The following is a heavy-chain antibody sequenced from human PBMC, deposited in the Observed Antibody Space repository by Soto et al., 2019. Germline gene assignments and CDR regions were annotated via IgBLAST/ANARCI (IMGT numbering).Heavy chain of an antibody. CDR3: AKGYSSSWPFDY. V-gene: IGHV4-30-4*01. D-gene: IGHD6-13*01. CDR1: GGSISSGDYY. CDR2: IYYSGST. Sequence: SETLSLTCTVSGGSISSGDYYWSWIRQPPGKGLEWIGYIYYSGSTYYNPSLKSRVTISVDTPKNQFSLKLSSVTAADTAVYYCAKGYSSSWPFDYWGQGTLVTVSS. J-gene: IGHJ4*02.